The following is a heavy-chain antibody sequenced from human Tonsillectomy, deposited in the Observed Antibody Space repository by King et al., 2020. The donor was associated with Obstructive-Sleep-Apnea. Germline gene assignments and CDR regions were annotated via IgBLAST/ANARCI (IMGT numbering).Heavy chain of an antibody. CDR1: GFTFSSYA. Sequence: VQLVESGGGSVQPGGSLRLSCVASGFTFSSYAMSWVRQAPGKGLEWVSVIGGSGGTTYYADSVKGRFTISRDNVKNTLYLQMNNLRAEDTAVYYCAKAGRGGYSGYDYLDYWGQGNLGPGPS. CDR2: IGGSGGTT. CDR3: AKAGRGGYSGYDYLDY. J-gene: IGHJ4*02. D-gene: IGHD5-12*01. V-gene: IGHV3-23*04.